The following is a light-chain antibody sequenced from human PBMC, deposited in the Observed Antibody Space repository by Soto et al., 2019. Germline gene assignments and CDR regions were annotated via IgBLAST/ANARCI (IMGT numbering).Light chain of an antibody. Sequence: DIQMTQSISTLSASVGDRVTITCRASQSISSWLAWYQQKPGKAPKLLIYKASSLESGVPSRFSGSGSGTEFTLTINSLQPDDFATYYCQQSWTFGQGTKVEIK. CDR1: QSISSW. CDR3: QQSWT. CDR2: KAS. J-gene: IGKJ1*01. V-gene: IGKV1-5*03.